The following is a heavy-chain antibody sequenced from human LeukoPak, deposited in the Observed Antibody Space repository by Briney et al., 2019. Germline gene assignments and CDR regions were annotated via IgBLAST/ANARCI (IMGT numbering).Heavy chain of an antibody. CDR3: ARSSVLYYYYYYMDV. Sequence: PGGSLRLSCAASGFTFDDYGMSWVRQAPGKGLEWDSGINWNGGSTGYADSVKGRFTISRDNAKNSLYLQMNSLRAEDTALYYCARSSVLYYYYYYMDVWGKGTTVTVSS. V-gene: IGHV3-20*04. J-gene: IGHJ6*03. CDR1: GFTFDDYG. CDR2: INWNGGST.